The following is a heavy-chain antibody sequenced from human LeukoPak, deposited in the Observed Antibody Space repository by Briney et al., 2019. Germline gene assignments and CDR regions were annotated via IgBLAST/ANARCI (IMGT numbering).Heavy chain of an antibody. CDR2: ISSSGNYI. J-gene: IGHJ3*01. CDR3: ARGADAFDV. V-gene: IGHV3-21*01. Sequence: GGSLRLSCTASGFTFRSYTMNWVRQTPGKGLEWVSSISSSGNYIYYADSMKGRFTISRDNAKNSLYLQMNSLRAEDTAVYYCARGADAFDVWGQGTMVTVSS. CDR1: GFTFRSYT.